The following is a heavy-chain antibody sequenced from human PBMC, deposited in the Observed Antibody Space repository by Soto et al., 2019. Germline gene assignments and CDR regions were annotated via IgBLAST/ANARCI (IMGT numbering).Heavy chain of an antibody. CDR1: GFTFSIYW. Sequence: LRLSCAASGFTFSIYWMSWVRQAPGKGLEWVANIKQDGSEKYYVDSVKGRFTISRDNAKNSLYLQMNSLRAEDTAVYYCARDFTGYCSGGSCYYYYYMDVWGKGTTVTVSS. CDR3: ARDFTGYCSGGSCYYYYYMDV. D-gene: IGHD2-15*01. J-gene: IGHJ6*03. CDR2: IKQDGSEK. V-gene: IGHV3-7*01.